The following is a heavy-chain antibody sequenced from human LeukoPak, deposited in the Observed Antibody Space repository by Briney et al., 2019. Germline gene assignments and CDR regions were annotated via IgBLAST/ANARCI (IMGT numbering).Heavy chain of an antibody. V-gene: IGHV3-30*18. CDR3: AKEQSIQTAMGFDY. CDR1: GFTFSSYG. Sequence: GGSLRLSCAASGFTFSSYGMHWVRQAPGKGLEWVAVVSYDGSNKYYADSVKGRFTISRDNSKNTLDLQMNSLRAEDTAVYYCAKEQSIQTAMGFDYWGQGTLVSVSS. J-gene: IGHJ4*02. CDR2: VSYDGSNK. D-gene: IGHD5-18*01.